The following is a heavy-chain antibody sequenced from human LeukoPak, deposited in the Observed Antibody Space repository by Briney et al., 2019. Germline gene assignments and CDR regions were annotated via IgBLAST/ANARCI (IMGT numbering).Heavy chain of an antibody. CDR2: IYYSGST. D-gene: IGHD6-13*01. V-gene: IGHV4-59*01. CDR1: GGSISSYY. CDR3: ARATVAAAGIFSDY. Sequence: PSETLSLTCTVSGGSISSYYWSWIRQPPGKGLEWIGYIYYSGSTNYNPSLKSRVTISVDTSKNQFSLKLSSVTATDTAVYYCARATVAAAGIFSDYWGQGTLVTVSS. J-gene: IGHJ4*02.